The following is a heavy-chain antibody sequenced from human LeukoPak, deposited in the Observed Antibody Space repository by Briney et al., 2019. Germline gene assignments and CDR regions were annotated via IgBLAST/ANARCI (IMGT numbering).Heavy chain of an antibody. CDR3: ARLGRNDY. Sequence: SETLSLTCAVYGGSFSGYYWSWIRQPPGKGLEWIGEINHSGSTNHNPSLKSRVTISVDTSKNQFSLKLSSVTAADTAVYYCARLGRNDYWGQGTLVTVSS. V-gene: IGHV4-34*01. D-gene: IGHD3-16*01. CDR1: GGSFSGYY. CDR2: INHSGST. J-gene: IGHJ4*02.